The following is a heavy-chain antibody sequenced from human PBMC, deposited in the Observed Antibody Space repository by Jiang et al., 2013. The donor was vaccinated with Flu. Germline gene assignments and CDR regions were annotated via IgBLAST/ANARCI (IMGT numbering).Heavy chain of an antibody. CDR2: ISSSSSYI. CDR3: ASSVAERNWYFDL. Sequence: KGLEWVSSISSSSSYIYYADSVKGRFTISRDNAKNSLYLQMNSLRAEDTAVYYCASSVAERNWYFDLWGRGTLVTVSS. J-gene: IGHJ2*01. D-gene: IGHD6-19*01. V-gene: IGHV3-21*01.